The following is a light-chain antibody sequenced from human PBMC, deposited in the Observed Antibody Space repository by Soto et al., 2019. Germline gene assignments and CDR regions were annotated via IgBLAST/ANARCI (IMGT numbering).Light chain of an antibody. Sequence: QSALTQPASVSGSPGQSITISCTGTTNDVGSYDLVSWYQQHPGKAPKLMIYEVTKRPSGVSNRFSGSKPGNTASLTISGLQAEDEADYYCCSHALSSSVLFGGGTKLTVL. CDR1: TNDVGSYDL. CDR3: CSHALSSSVL. V-gene: IGLV2-23*02. J-gene: IGLJ2*01. CDR2: EVT.